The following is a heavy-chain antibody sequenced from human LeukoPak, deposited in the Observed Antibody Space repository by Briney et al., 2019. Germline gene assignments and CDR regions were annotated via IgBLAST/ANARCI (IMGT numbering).Heavy chain of an antibody. D-gene: IGHD3-3*01. CDR1: GFTFSYYS. V-gene: IGHV3-7*01. J-gene: IGHJ4*02. CDR2: IKQDGSEK. Sequence: GGSLRLSCAVSGFTFSYYSTNWVRQAPGKGLEWVANIKQDGSEKYYVDSVKGRFTISRDNAKNSPYLQMNSLRAEDTAVYYCARLLTIFENRDYWGQGTLVTVSS. CDR3: ARLLTIFENRDY.